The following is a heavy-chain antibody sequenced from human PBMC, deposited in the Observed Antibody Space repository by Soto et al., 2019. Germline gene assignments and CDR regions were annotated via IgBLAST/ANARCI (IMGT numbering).Heavy chain of an antibody. CDR1: GFTFSSYA. V-gene: IGHV3-23*01. J-gene: IGHJ4*02. D-gene: IGHD5-12*01. CDR2: ISGSGGST. Sequence: GGSLRLSCAASGFTFSSYAMSWVRQAPGKGLEWVSAISGSGGSTYYADSVKGRVTISRDNSKNTLYLKMNSLRAEDTAVYYCAKDTIGVYSLYDSYSFDYWGQGTLVTVSS. CDR3: AKDTIGVYSLYDSYSFDY.